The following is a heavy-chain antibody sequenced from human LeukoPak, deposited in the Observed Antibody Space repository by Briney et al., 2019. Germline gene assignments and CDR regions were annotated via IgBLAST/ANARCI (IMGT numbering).Heavy chain of an antibody. CDR3: ARKTPGRGLAKYYFDY. J-gene: IGHJ4*02. D-gene: IGHD6-19*01. Sequence: GGSLRLSCAASGFTFSSYSMNWVRQAPGKGLEWVSSISSSSSYIYYADSVKGRFTISRDNAKNSLYLQMNSLRAEDTAVYYWARKTPGRGLAKYYFDYWGQGTLVPV. CDR1: GFTFSSYS. V-gene: IGHV3-21*01. CDR2: ISSSSSYI.